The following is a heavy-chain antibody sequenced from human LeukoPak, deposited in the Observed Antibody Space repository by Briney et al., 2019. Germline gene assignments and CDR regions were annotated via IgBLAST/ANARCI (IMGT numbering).Heavy chain of an antibody. J-gene: IGHJ4*02. D-gene: IGHD3-10*01. CDR3: ARLPLGAFGEVLNFDY. CDR1: SEFFSGYY. V-gene: IGHV4-34*01. CDR2: INDSGTT. Sequence: SETLSLTCGVSSEFFSGYYWGWIRQPPGKGLEWIGDINDSGTTKCNPTLKSRVTISIDSSKRQFSLKVKSVTAADTAVYYCARLPLGAFGEVLNFDYWGQGTPVTVSS.